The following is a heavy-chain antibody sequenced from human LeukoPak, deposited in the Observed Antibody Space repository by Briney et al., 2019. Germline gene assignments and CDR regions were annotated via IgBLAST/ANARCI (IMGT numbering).Heavy chain of an antibody. CDR1: GGSISSSSYY. J-gene: IGHJ4*02. V-gene: IGHV4-39*02. CDR3: AREVRRYDILTGYRDY. CDR2: IYYSGST. Sequence: SETLSLTCTVSGGSISSSSYYWGWIRQPPGKGLEWIGSIYYSGSTYYNPSLKSRVTISVDTSKNQFSLKLSSVTAADTAVYYCAREVRRYDILTGYRDYWGQGTLVTVSS. D-gene: IGHD3-9*01.